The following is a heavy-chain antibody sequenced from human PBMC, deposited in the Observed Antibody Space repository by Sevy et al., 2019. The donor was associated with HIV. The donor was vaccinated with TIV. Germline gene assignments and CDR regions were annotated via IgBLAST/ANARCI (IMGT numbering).Heavy chain of an antibody. CDR1: GGSISSYY. CDR2: IYYSGST. CDR3: ARTLYSSSWRYFDY. V-gene: IGHV4-59*01. D-gene: IGHD6-13*01. J-gene: IGHJ4*02. Sequence: SEILSLTCTVSGGSISSYYWSWIRQPPGKGLEWIGYIYYSGSTNYNPSLKSRVTISVDTSKNQFSLKLSSVTAADTAVYYCARTLYSSSWRYFDYWGQGTLVTVSS.